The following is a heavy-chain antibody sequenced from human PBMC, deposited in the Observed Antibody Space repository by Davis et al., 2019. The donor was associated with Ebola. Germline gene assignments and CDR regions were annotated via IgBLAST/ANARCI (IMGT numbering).Heavy chain of an antibody. D-gene: IGHD3-9*01. CDR1: GFTFSSYA. CDR2: IIGSGGST. J-gene: IGHJ6*02. V-gene: IGHV3-23*01. CDR3: ASKTEADILTGYSLVGYYYYYGMDV. Sequence: GESLKISCAASGFTFSSYAMSWVRQAPGKGLEWVSAIIGSGGSTYYADSVKGRFTISRDTSKNTLYLQMNSLRAEDTAVYYCASKTEADILTGYSLVGYYYYYGMDVWGQGTTVTVSS.